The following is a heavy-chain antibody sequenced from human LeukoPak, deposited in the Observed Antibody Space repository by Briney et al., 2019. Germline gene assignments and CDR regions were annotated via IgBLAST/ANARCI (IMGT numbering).Heavy chain of an antibody. Sequence: GGSLRLSCAASGFTFSSYWMSWVRQAPGKGLEWVANIKQDGSEKYYVDSVKGRFTISRDNAKNSLYLQMNSLRAEDTAVYYRARGTIAAAGYYYFDYWGQGTQVTVSS. CDR1: GFTFSSYW. D-gene: IGHD6-13*01. V-gene: IGHV3-7*04. J-gene: IGHJ4*02. CDR2: IKQDGSEK. CDR3: ARGTIAAAGYYYFDY.